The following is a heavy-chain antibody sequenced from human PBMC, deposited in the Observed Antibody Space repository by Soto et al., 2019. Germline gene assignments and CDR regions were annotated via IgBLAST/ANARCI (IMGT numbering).Heavy chain of an antibody. CDR1: GFTFSSYG. J-gene: IGHJ6*02. V-gene: IGHV3-30*18. CDR3: AKAFFVVVPAALADYYYGMDV. D-gene: IGHD2-2*01. Sequence: GGSLRLSCAASGFTFSSYGMHWARQAPGKGLEWVAVISYDGSNKYYADSVKGRFTISRDNSKNTLYLQMNSLRAEDTAVYYCAKAFFVVVPAALADYYYGMDVWGHGTTVTVSS. CDR2: ISYDGSNK.